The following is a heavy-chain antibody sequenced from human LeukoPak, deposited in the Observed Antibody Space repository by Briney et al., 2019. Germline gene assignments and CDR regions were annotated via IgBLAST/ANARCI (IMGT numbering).Heavy chain of an antibody. V-gene: IGHV5-51*01. CDR3: ARGASSSWFGYAFDI. J-gene: IGHJ3*02. CDR1: GYFFNSYW. Sequence: GESLKISCEGSGYFFNSYWIAWVRQMPGKGLEWMGIIYPSDLDIRYSPSFQGQVTMSVDKSNSIAYLQWNSLKASDTAIYYCARGASSSWFGYAFDIWGKGKMATVSS. D-gene: IGHD6-13*01. CDR2: IYPSDLDI.